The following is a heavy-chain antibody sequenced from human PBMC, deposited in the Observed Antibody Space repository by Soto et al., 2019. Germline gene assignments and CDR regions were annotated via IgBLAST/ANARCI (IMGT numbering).Heavy chain of an antibody. V-gene: IGHV3-11*01. D-gene: IGHD3-10*01. Sequence: QVQLVESGGGLVKPGGSLRLSCAASGFTFSDYYMSWIRQAPGKGLEWVAYISPSGGTIYYADSVKGRFTLSRDNAKNSLYLQMNSLRAEDTAVYHCVRVGYAYGNDPWGQGTLVAVSS. J-gene: IGHJ5*02. CDR3: VRVGYAYGNDP. CDR1: GFTFSDYY. CDR2: ISPSGGTI.